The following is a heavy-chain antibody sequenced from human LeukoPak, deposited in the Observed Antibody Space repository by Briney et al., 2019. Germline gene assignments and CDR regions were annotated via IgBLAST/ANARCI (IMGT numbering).Heavy chain of an antibody. CDR2: IYYSGST. Sequence: KPSETLSLTCTVSGGSISSGGYYWSWIRQHPGKGLEWIGYIYYSGSTYYNPSLKSRVTISVDTSMNQFSLKLSSVTAADTAVYYCAKGGAYYYDSSGYFSIWGQGTMVTVSS. V-gene: IGHV4-31*03. J-gene: IGHJ3*02. CDR3: AKGGAYYYDSSGYFSI. D-gene: IGHD3-22*01. CDR1: GGSISSGGYY.